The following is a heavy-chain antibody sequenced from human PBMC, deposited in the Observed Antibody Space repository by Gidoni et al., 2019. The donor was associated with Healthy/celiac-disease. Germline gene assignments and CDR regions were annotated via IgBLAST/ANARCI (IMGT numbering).Heavy chain of an antibody. CDR2: ISSSSSYI. D-gene: IGHD4-17*01. J-gene: IGHJ3*01. CDR1: GFTFSSYS. CDR3: ARDLNDYGDHVRV. V-gene: IGHV3-21*01. Sequence: EVQLVESGGGLVKPGGSLRLSCAASGFTFSSYSMNWVRQAPGKGLECVSSISSSSSYIYYADSVKGRFTISRDNAKNSLYLQMNSLRAEDTAVYYCARDLNDYGDHVRVWGQGTMVTVSS.